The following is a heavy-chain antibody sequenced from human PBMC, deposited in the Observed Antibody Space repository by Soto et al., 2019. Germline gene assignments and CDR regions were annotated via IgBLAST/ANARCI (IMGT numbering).Heavy chain of an antibody. CDR1: GGSINSSSDD. J-gene: IGHJ4*02. V-gene: IGHV4-39*01. CDR3: ARHIGDSYNPHFDY. Sequence: PSYTPALACTVSGGSINSSSDDGGWIRQPPGKGLEWIGSIYYSGSTYYNPSLKSRVTISVDTSKNQFSLKLSSVTAADTAVYYCARHIGDSYNPHFDYWGQGTLVTVSS. D-gene: IGHD5-18*01. CDR2: IYYSGST.